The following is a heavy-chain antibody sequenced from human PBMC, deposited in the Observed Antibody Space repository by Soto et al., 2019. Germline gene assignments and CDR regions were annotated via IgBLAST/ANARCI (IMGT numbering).Heavy chain of an antibody. J-gene: IGHJ4*02. CDR1: GFMFSNFG. CDR2: ISGGGGST. CDR3: TWRIFDK. V-gene: IGHV3-23*01. Sequence: EVQLLESGGGLVQPGGSLRLSCAASGFMFSNFGMNWVRQAPGKGLEWVSLISGGGGSTYYADSVKGRFTGSRDNSKNMLYLQLNNLKAEDTAVYYCTWRIFDKWGPGTLVSVSS.